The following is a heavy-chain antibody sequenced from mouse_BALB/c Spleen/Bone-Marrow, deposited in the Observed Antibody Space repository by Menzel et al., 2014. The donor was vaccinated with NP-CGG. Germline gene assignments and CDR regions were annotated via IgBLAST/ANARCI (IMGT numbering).Heavy chain of an antibody. CDR3: ARFGNYEGFAY. Sequence: LQESGAELVRPGASVKLSCKASGYSFTNYWMNWVKQRPGQGLEWIGMIHPSDIETRLNQKFKDKATLTVDKSSSTAYMQLSSPTSEDSAVYYCARFGNYEGFAYWGQGTLVTVSA. V-gene: IGHV1-74*04. CDR2: IHPSDIET. CDR1: GYSFTNYW. D-gene: IGHD2-1*01. J-gene: IGHJ3*01.